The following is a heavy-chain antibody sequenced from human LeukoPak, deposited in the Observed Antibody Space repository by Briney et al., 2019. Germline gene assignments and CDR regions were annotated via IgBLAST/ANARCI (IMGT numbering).Heavy chain of an antibody. CDR2: MNPNSGNT. V-gene: IGHV1-8*01. D-gene: IGHD1-14*01. Sequence: ASVKVSCKASGYTFTSYDINWVRQATGQGLEWMGWMNPNSGNTGYAQEFQGRVTMTRNTSISTAYMELSSLRSEDTAVYYCARVRTRRWFDPWGQGTLVTVSS. CDR1: GYTFTSYD. CDR3: ARVRTRRWFDP. J-gene: IGHJ5*02.